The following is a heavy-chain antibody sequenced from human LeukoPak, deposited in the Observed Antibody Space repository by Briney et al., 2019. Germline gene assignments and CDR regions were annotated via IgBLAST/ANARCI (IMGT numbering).Heavy chain of an antibody. Sequence: ASVKVSCKASGYTFTSYGISWVRQAPGQWLEWMGWISAYNGNTNYAQKLQGRVTMTTDTSTSTAYMELRSLRSDDTAVYYCARSEEPYYYYGMDVWGQGTTVTVSS. D-gene: IGHD1-14*01. J-gene: IGHJ6*02. CDR1: GYTFTSYG. V-gene: IGHV1-18*01. CDR2: ISAYNGNT. CDR3: ARSEEPYYYYGMDV.